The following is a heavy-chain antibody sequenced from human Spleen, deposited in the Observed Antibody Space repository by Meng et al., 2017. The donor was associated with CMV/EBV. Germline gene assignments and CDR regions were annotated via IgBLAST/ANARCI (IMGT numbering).Heavy chain of an antibody. V-gene: IGHV4-39*07. Sequence: SSSYYGGWIRQPPGKGLEWIGSIYYSGSTYYNPSLKSRVTISVDTSKNQFSLKLSSVTAADTAVYYCARDLERYCSSTSCYTTDGDWGQGTLVTVSS. J-gene: IGHJ4*02. CDR3: ARDLERYCSSTSCYTTDGD. CDR1: SSSYY. CDR2: IYYSGST. D-gene: IGHD2-2*02.